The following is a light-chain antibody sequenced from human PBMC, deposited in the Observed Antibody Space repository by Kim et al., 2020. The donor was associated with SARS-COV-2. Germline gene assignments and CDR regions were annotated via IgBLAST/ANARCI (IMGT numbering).Light chain of an antibody. Sequence: QSALTQPASVSGSPGQSITISCIGTSSDVGAYNYVSWFQQHPGKVPKVMISDVYNRPSGVSTRFSGSKSGNTASLTISGLQAEDEADYYCISYTTSKTWVFGGGTKVTVL. V-gene: IGLV2-14*03. CDR3: ISYTTSKTWV. CDR2: DVY. J-gene: IGLJ3*02. CDR1: SSDVGAYNY.